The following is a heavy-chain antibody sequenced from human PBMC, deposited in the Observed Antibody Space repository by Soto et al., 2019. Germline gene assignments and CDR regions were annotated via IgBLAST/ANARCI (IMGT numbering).Heavy chain of an antibody. Sequence: QVQLQESGPGLVKPSQTLSLTCTVSGGSISIGSYYWSWIRQHPGEGLEWIGYIYYSGDTYYTPSLKSRVTISVDTSKNQFSLNLSSVTAADTAIYYCAREGGDGVDYWGQGTLVTVSS. CDR1: GGSISIGSYY. J-gene: IGHJ4*02. CDR3: AREGGDGVDY. V-gene: IGHV4-31*03. CDR2: IYYSGDT. D-gene: IGHD3-16*01.